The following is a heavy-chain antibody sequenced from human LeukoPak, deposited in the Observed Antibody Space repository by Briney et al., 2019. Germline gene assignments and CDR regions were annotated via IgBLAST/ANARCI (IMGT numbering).Heavy chain of an antibody. CDR1: GGSISSGSYY. CDR2: IYTSGST. CDR3: ARDQDLYDSTGYNTAFDY. J-gene: IGHJ4*02. V-gene: IGHV4-61*02. Sequence: SETLSLTCTVSGGSISSGSYYWSWIRQPAGKGLEWIGRIYTSGSTNYNPSLKSRVTISVDTSKNQLSLKLRSVTAADTAMYYCARDQDLYDSTGYNTAFDYWGQGTLVTVSS. D-gene: IGHD3-22*01.